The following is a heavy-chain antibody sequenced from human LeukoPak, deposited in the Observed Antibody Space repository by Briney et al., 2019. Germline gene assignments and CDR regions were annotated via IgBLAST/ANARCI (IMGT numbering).Heavy chain of an antibody. Sequence: GGSLRLSCAASGFTFSIYWMSWVRQAPGKGLEWVANIKEDASEKNYVDSVKGRFTISRDNAENSLYLQMNSLRAEDTAVYYCARGPKYIASTGPHYFDYWGQGTLVTVSS. CDR3: ARGPKYIASTGPHYFDY. CDR1: GFTFSIYW. D-gene: IGHD1-1*01. J-gene: IGHJ4*02. CDR2: IKEDASEK. V-gene: IGHV3-7*02.